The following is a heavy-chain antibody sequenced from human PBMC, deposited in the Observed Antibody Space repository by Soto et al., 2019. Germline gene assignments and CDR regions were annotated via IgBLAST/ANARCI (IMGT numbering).Heavy chain of an antibody. D-gene: IGHD4-17*01. V-gene: IGHV4-4*02. CDR2: IHHSGST. Sequence: SETLSLTCAVSGDSISSMNWWSWVRQPPGKGLEWIGEIHHSGSTNYNPSLKSRVTISVEKSKNQFSLKLSSVTAADTAVYYCARETYGDYVGYFDYWGQGTLVTVSS. J-gene: IGHJ4*02. CDR1: GDSISSMNW. CDR3: ARETYGDYVGYFDY.